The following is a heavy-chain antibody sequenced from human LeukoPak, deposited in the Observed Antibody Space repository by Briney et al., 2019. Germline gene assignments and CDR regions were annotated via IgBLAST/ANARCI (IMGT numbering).Heavy chain of an antibody. CDR2: IYTSGST. CDR1: GGSISSYY. Sequence: PSETLSLTCTVSGGSISSYYWSWIRQPPGKGLEWIGYIYTSGSTNYNPSLKSRVTISVDTSKNQFSLKLSSVTAADTAMYYCARQSYDILTGYYDYYYYYYMDVWGKGTTVTVSS. D-gene: IGHD3-9*01. J-gene: IGHJ6*03. V-gene: IGHV4-4*09. CDR3: ARQSYDILTGYYDYYYYYYMDV.